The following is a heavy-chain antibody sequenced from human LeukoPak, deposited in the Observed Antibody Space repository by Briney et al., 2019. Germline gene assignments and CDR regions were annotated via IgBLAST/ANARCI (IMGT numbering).Heavy chain of an antibody. CDR3: ARDDRYSGSYYYYFDY. Sequence: ASVKVSSKASGYTFTGYYLHWVRQAPGQGLEWMGWINPHSGGTNYAQKFQGRVTMTRDTSISTAYMELSRLTSDDTAVYYCARDDRYSGSYYYYFDYWGQGTLVTVSS. CDR2: INPHSGGT. J-gene: IGHJ4*02. D-gene: IGHD1-26*01. V-gene: IGHV1-2*02. CDR1: GYTFTGYY.